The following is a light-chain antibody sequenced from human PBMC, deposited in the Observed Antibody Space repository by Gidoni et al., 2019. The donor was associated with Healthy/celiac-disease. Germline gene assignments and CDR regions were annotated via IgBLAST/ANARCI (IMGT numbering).Light chain of an antibody. CDR1: QSVSSSY. V-gene: IGKV3-20*01. CDR2: GAS. CDR3: QQYGSSPT. Sequence: EILLTHSPGTLSLSPGERATLSCRASQSVSSSYLAWYQQKPGQAPRLLIYGASSRATGIPDRFSGSGSGTDFTLTISRLEPEDFAVYYCQQYGSSPTFGQGTKVEIK. J-gene: IGKJ1*01.